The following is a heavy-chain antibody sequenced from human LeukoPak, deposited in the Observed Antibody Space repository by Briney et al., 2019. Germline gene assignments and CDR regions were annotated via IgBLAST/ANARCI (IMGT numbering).Heavy chain of an antibody. J-gene: IGHJ6*02. CDR2: IYYSGST. CDR1: GGSISSYY. Sequence: SETLSLTCTVSGGSISSYYWSWIRQPPGKGLEWIGYIYYSGSTNYNPSLKSRVTISVDTSKNQFSLKLSSVTAADTAMYYCAXXXXXXXXYYYYGMDVWGQGTTVTVSS. CDR3: AXXXXXXXXYYYYGMDV. V-gene: IGHV4-59*01.